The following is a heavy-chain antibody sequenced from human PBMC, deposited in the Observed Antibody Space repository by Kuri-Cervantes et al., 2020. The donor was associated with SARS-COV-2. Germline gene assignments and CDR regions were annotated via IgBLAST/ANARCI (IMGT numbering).Heavy chain of an antibody. CDR2: INPNSGGT. D-gene: IGHD6-6*01. CDR3: ARMGFKQLVPRYYYYYMDV. J-gene: IGHJ6*03. CDR1: GYTFTSYG. V-gene: IGHV1-2*02. Sequence: ASVKVSCKASGYTFTSYGISWVRQAPGQGLEWMGWINPNSGGTNYAQKFQGRVTMTRDTSISTAYMELSRLRSDDTAVYYCARMGFKQLVPRYYYYYMDVWGKGTTVTVSS.